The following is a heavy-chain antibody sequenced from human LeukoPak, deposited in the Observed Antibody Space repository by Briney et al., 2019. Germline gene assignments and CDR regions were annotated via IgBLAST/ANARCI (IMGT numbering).Heavy chain of an antibody. V-gene: IGHV3-11*01. D-gene: IGHD1-26*01. CDR1: GFSFSDSY. Sequence: GGSLRLSCAASGFSFSDSYMSWIRQAPGKGLEWVSYISRSGSTIYYADSVRGRFTISRDNAKNSLYLQMNGLRAEDTAVYYCARSIVGATKGLGYLDYWGQGTLVTVSS. CDR3: ARSIVGATKGLGYLDY. CDR2: ISRSGSTI. J-gene: IGHJ4*02.